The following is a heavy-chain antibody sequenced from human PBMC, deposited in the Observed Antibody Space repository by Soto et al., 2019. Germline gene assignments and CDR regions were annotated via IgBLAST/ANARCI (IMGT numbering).Heavy chain of an antibody. J-gene: IGHJ6*02. D-gene: IGHD1-7*01. CDR1: GGTFSNSA. CDR2: IMPVFRAP. Sequence: QVQLEQSGAEVKQPGSSVRVSCKASGGTFSNSAISWVRQAPGQGLEWMGGIMPVFRAPDYAQNVQGRVTMTADESTSTAYMELHVLRSDETAVYFCARDKDRLQFGGNYSCILDVGGQGTTVTVCS. CDR3: ARDKDRLQFGGNYSCILDV. V-gene: IGHV1-69*12.